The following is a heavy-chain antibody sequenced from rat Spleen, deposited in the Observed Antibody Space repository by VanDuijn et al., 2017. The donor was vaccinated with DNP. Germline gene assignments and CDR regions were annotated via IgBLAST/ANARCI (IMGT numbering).Heavy chain of an antibody. CDR2: IWPDGST. J-gene: IGHJ3*01. V-gene: IGHV2-72*01. Sequence: QVQLEESGPGLMQPSETLSLTCTVSGFSLTSNGVGWIRQPLGKGLVWMGTIWPDGSTNYNSAVHSRLSFSRDTSKSQVLLQMNSLQTEDTATYYCARGLTTVVTPFGYWGQGTLVTVSS. D-gene: IGHD1-1*01. CDR3: ARGLTTVVTPFGY. CDR1: GFSLTSNG.